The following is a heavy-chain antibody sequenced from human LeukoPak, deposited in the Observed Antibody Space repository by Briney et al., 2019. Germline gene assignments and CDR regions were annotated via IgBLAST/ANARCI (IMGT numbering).Heavy chain of an antibody. V-gene: IGHV5-51*01. CDR3: ARLNYGYIRHRHYYGMDV. J-gene: IGHJ6*02. Sequence: GESLKISCKGSGYSFTSYWIGWVRQMPGKGLEWMGIIYPGDSDTRYSPSFQGQVTISADKSISTAYLRWSSLKASDTAMYYCARLNYGYIRHRHYYGMDVWGQGTTVTVSS. CDR1: GYSFTSYW. CDR2: IYPGDSDT. D-gene: IGHD5-18*01.